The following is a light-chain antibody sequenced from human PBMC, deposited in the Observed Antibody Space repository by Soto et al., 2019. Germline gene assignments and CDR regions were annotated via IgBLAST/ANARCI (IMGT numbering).Light chain of an antibody. CDR3: QQRSVWVT. CDR2: DAS. CDR1: QSIDTY. J-gene: IGKJ4*01. Sequence: EIVLTQSPATMSLSPGERATLSCRASQSIDTYLAWYQQKPGQAPRLLIYDASNRATGIPARFSGSGSGTDFTLTISSLEAEDVAVYYCQQRSVWVTFGGGTRVEIK. V-gene: IGKV3-11*01.